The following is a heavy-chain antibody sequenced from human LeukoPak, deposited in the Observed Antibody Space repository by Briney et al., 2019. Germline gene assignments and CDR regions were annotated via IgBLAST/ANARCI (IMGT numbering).Heavy chain of an antibody. Sequence: GWSLRLSCAASGFTFSDYYMSWIRQAPGKGLEWVSYISSSGSAVYYADSVKGRFTISRDNVKNSLYLQMNSLRAEDTAMYYCARSSREEIVVVVAAHFDYWGQGTLVTVSS. J-gene: IGHJ4*02. CDR2: ISSSGSAV. V-gene: IGHV3-11*01. CDR1: GFTFSDYY. D-gene: IGHD2-15*01. CDR3: ARSSREEIVVVVAAHFDY.